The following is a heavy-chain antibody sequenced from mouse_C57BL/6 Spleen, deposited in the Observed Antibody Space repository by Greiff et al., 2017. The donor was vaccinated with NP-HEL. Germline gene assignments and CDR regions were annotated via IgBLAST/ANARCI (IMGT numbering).Heavy chain of an antibody. CDR3: ARSGLITTSGYFDV. Sequence: EVQLQQSGPELVKPGASVKIPCKASGYTFTDYNMDWVKQSHGKSLEWIGDINPNNGGTIYNQKFKGKATLTVDKSSSTAYMELRSLTSEDTAVYYWARSGLITTSGYFDVWGTGTTVTVSS. D-gene: IGHD1-1*01. CDR1: GYTFTDYN. V-gene: IGHV1-18*01. J-gene: IGHJ1*03. CDR2: INPNNGGT.